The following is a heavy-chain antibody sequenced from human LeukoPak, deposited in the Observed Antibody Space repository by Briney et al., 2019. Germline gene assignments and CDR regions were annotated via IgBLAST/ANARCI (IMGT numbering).Heavy chain of an antibody. J-gene: IGHJ4*02. CDR1: GFTFSSYG. CDR3: AKDRSGSYYDLTGYFDY. Sequence: GGSLRLSCAASGFTFSSYGMHWVRQAPGKGLEWVAVISYDGSNKYYADSVKGRLTISRDNSKNTLYLQMNSLRAEDTAVYYCAKDRSGSYYDLTGYFDYWGQGTLVTVSS. V-gene: IGHV3-30*18. CDR2: ISYDGSNK. D-gene: IGHD1-26*01.